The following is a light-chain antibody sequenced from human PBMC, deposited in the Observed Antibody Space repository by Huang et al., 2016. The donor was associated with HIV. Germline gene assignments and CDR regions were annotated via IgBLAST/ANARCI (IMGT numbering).Light chain of an antibody. V-gene: IGKV1-39*01. CDR3: QQTYSSPRT. Sequence: DIQMTQSPSSLSASVGDRVTITCRASQTINSYLHWYQQKPGKAPQLLIYAASNLQSGVPSRFSVGGSGTDFTLTISSLQPEDFATYYWQQTYSSPRTFGQGTKVDIK. CDR1: QTINSY. J-gene: IGKJ1*01. CDR2: AAS.